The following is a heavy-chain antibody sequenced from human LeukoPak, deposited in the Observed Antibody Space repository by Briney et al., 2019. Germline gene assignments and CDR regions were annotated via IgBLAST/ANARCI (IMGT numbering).Heavy chain of an antibody. Sequence: SVKVSCKASGGTFSSYAISWVRQAPGQGLEWMGRIIPIFGTANYAQKFQGRVTITTDESTSTAYMELSSPRSEDTAVYYCARDDYYDSSGYGPLFDYWGQGTLVTVSS. J-gene: IGHJ4*02. V-gene: IGHV1-69*05. D-gene: IGHD3-22*01. CDR2: IIPIFGTA. CDR1: GGTFSSYA. CDR3: ARDDYYDSSGYGPLFDY.